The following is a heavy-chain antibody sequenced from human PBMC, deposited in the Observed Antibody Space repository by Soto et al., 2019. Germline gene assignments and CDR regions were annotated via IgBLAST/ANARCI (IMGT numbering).Heavy chain of an antibody. CDR1: GFTFSTYA. V-gene: IGHV3-23*01. CDR2: ISGSGGTT. Sequence: GWSLRLSCSASGFTFSTYAMSWVRQAPGKGLEWGSGISGSGGTTYYADSVKGRFTISRDNSKNRQYLQMNSLRAEDTAVYYCAKVCGSGSYCALYSYYGMEVWGNGTKVTVSS. J-gene: IGHJ6*04. D-gene: IGHD3-10*01. CDR3: AKVCGSGSYCALYSYYGMEV.